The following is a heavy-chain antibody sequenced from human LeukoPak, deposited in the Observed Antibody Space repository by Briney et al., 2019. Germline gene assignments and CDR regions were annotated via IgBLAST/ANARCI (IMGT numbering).Heavy chain of an antibody. CDR1: CGSISSSSYY. CDR2: IYYSGST. Sequence: SETLSLTCTVSCGSISSSSYYSGWIRQPPGKGLEWIGSIYYSGSTYYNPSLKTRVTISVDTSKNQFSLKLSSVTAADTAVYYCGRHAYGSGSYSLYYFDYWGQGTLVTVSS. D-gene: IGHD3-10*01. J-gene: IGHJ4*02. CDR3: GRHAYGSGSYSLYYFDY. V-gene: IGHV4-39*01.